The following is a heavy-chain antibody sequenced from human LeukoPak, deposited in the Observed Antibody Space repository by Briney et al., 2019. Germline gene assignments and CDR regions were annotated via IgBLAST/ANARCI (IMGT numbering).Heavy chain of an antibody. CDR3: AKRGVVIRVILVGFHKEAYYFDS. J-gene: IGHJ4*02. CDR2: IGDSGAGT. Sequence: GGSLRLSCAVSGITLSNYGMSWVRQAPGKGLEWVAGIGDSGAGTNYADSVKGRFTISRDNSKNTLYLQMNSLRVEDTAVYFCAKRGVVIRVILVGFHKEAYYFDSWGQGALVTVSS. D-gene: IGHD3-22*01. V-gene: IGHV3-23*01. CDR1: GITLSNYG.